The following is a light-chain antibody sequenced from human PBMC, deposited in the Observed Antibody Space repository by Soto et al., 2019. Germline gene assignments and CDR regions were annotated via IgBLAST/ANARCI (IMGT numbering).Light chain of an antibody. CDR1: QSISSY. CDR2: AAS. Sequence: DIQMTKSPSSLSASVGDRVTITCRASQSISSYLNWYQQKPWKAPKLLIYAASSLQSGVPSRFSGSGSGTDFPLTIGSLQPEDVATYYCQLSYSTPYTFGQGTKLEIK. V-gene: IGKV1-39*01. CDR3: QLSYSTPYT. J-gene: IGKJ2*01.